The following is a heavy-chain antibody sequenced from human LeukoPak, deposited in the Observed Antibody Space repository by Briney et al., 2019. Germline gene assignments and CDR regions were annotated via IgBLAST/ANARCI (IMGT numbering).Heavy chain of an antibody. CDR1: GYTFTSYG. V-gene: IGHV1-18*01. Sequence: GASVKVSCKASGYTFTSYGISWVRQAPGQGLEWMGWISAYNGNTNYAQKLQGRVTMTTDTPTSTAYMELRSLRSDDTAVYYCARVYRYSSSWYGFYNWFDPWGQGTLVTVSS. J-gene: IGHJ5*02. D-gene: IGHD6-13*01. CDR2: ISAYNGNT. CDR3: ARVYRYSSSWYGFYNWFDP.